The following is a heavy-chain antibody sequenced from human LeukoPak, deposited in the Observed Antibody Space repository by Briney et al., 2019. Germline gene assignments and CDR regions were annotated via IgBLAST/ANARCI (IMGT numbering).Heavy chain of an antibody. CDR1: GFTVSSNY. CDR2: TYSGGST. D-gene: IGHD3-22*01. V-gene: IGHV3-66*01. Sequence: PGGSLRLSCAASGFTVSSNYMTWVRQAPGKGLEWVSVTYSGGSTYYADPVKGRFTISRDNSKNTLYLQMNSLRAEDTAVYYCARGIEVGSGYMDVWGKGTTVTISS. CDR3: ARGIEVGSGYMDV. J-gene: IGHJ6*03.